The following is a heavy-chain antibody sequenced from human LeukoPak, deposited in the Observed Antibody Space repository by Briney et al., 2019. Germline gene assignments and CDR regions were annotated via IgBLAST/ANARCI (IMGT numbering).Heavy chain of an antibody. J-gene: IGHJ6*03. V-gene: IGHV1-69*13. CDR3: ARLQFQVYYYYYMDV. CDR2: IIPIFGTA. D-gene: IGHD4-11*01. CDR1: GGTFSSYA. Sequence: SVKVSCKASGGTFSSYAISWVRRAPGQGLEWMGGIIPIFGTANYAQKFQGRVTITADESTSTAYMELSSLRSEDTAVYYCARLQFQVYYYYYMDVWGKGTTVTVSS.